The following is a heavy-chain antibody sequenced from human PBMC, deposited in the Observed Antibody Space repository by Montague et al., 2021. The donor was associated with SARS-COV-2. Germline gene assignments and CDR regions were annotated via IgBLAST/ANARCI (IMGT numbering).Heavy chain of an antibody. CDR2: IYGGGAYT. Sequence: SLRLSCAASGFSFSGYAMNWVRQAPRKGLEWVSVIYGGGAYTNYADSVKGRFTISRDDSKATVFLQMNGLRSDDTAMYYCAKGSTGLWGQGTLVTVSS. CDR1: GFSFSGYA. CDR3: AKGSTGL. J-gene: IGHJ4*02. V-gene: IGHV3-23*03. D-gene: IGHD1-1*01.